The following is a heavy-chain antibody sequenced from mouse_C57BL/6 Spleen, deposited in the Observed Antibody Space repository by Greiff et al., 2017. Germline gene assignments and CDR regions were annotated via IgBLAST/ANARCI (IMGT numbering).Heavy chain of an antibody. CDR2: IYPGSGST. J-gene: IGHJ1*03. D-gene: IGHD1-1*01. CDR1: GYTFTSYW. CDR3: ARERAYYGSTHWYFDV. Sequence: VQLQQPGAELVKPGASVKMSCKASGYTFTSYWITWVKQRPGQGLEWIGDIYPGSGSTNYNEKFKSKATLTVDTSSSTAYMQLSSLTSEDSAVYYCARERAYYGSTHWYFDVWGTGTTVTVSS. V-gene: IGHV1-55*01.